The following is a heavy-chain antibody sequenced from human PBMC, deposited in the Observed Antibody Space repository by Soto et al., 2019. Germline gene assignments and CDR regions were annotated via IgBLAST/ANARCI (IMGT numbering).Heavy chain of an antibody. J-gene: IGHJ4*02. CDR3: ARVGAAMALI. CDR2: ISSSSNTI. D-gene: IGHD5-18*01. Sequence: EVQLVESGGGLVQPGGSLRLSCAASGFTFSDYSMNWVRQAPGKGLEWVSYISSSSNTIYYADSVKGRFTISRDNAKNSLYLQMNRLRAEDTAVYYCARVGAAMALIWGQGTLVTVSS. CDR1: GFTFSDYS. V-gene: IGHV3-48*01.